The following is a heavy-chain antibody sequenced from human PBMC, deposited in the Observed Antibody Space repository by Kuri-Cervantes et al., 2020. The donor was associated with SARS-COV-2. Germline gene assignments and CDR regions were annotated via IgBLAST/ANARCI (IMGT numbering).Heavy chain of an antibody. CDR3: ARGPQITTIRGVITFAY. V-gene: IGHV4-34*01. J-gene: IGHJ4*02. CDR1: GGSFSDYY. D-gene: IGHD3-10*01. CDR2: IHQTGRT. Sequence: ESLKISCAVYGGSFSDYYWSWVRQPPGKGLQWIGEIHQTGRTNDNPSLKSRVTMSVDESKNQISLNLTSVTAADSAVYYCARGPQITTIRGVITFAYWGQGSLVTVSS.